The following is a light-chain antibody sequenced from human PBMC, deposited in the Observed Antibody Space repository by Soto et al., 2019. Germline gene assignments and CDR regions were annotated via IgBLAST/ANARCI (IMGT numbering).Light chain of an antibody. Sequence: QSVLTQPHSASGTPGQRVTISCSGSSSNIGTSSVHWYQQLPGTAPKLLISTTNQRPSGVPERFSGSKSGTSASLAISGLQSEDEADYYCAAWDDSLNGLVFGAGTQLTVL. CDR2: TTN. CDR3: AAWDDSLNGLV. V-gene: IGLV1-44*01. CDR1: SSNIGTSS. J-gene: IGLJ2*01.